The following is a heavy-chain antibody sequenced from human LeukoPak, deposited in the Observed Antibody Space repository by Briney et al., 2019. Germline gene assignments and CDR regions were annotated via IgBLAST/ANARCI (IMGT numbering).Heavy chain of an antibody. CDR1: GFTFSSYA. V-gene: IGHV3-23*01. CDR3: AKDLRGTLSSRGPFEY. CDR2: ISGNGDIT. Sequence: GGSLRLSCAASGFTFSSYAMSWVRQAPEKGLEWVSAISGNGDITYYADTVKGRFSVSRDNSKNTLYMQLNSLRAEDTAVYYCAKDLRGTLSSRGPFEYWGQGTLVTVSS. J-gene: IGHJ4*02. D-gene: IGHD1-1*01.